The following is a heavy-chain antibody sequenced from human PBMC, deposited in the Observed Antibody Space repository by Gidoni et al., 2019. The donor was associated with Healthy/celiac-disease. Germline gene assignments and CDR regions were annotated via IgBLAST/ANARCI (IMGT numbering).Heavy chain of an antibody. V-gene: IGHV3-23*01. CDR3: AKVNEPRDLYYYDSSGSNWYFDL. CDR2: ISGSGGST. CDR1: GFTFSSYA. J-gene: IGHJ2*01. D-gene: IGHD3-22*01. Sequence: EVQLLESGGGLVQPGGSLRLSCSASGFTFSSYAMSWVRQAPGKGLEWVSAISGSGGSTYYADSVKGRFTISRDNSKNTLYLQMNSLRAEDTAVYYCAKVNEPRDLYYYDSSGSNWYFDLWGRGTLVTVSS.